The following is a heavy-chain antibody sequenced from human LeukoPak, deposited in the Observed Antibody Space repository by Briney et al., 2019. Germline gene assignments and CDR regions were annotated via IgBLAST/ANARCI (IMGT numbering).Heavy chain of an antibody. CDR1: GFTFSSYG. J-gene: IGHJ6*02. V-gene: IGHV3-30*18. D-gene: IGHD1-1*01. CDR2: ISYDGSNK. CDR3: AKSPGVDDDCGMDV. Sequence: HSGGSLRLSCAASGFTFSSYGMHWVRQAPGKGLEWVAIISYDGSNKYYADSVKGRFTISRDNSKNTLHLQMNSLRTEDTAVYYCAKSPGVDDDCGMDVWGQGTTVTVSS.